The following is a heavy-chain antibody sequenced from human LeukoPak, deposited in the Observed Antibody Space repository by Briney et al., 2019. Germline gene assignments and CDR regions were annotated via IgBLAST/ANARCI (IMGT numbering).Heavy chain of an antibody. CDR2: ISSSSSST. CDR3: GRGSGGILEWLFSK. CDR1: GFTFSSYN. V-gene: IGHV3-21*01. Sequence: GGFLRLSCAASGFTFSSYNMIWFRQAPGKGPEWVSAISSSSSSTYYSDSVKGRFTISRDNAKNSLYLQMNSLRAEDTAVYHCGRGSGGILEWLFSKWGQGTLVTVSS. J-gene: IGHJ4*02. D-gene: IGHD3-3*01.